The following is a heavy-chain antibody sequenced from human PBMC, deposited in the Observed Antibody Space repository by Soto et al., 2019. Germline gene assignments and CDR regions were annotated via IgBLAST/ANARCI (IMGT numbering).Heavy chain of an antibody. D-gene: IGHD5-12*01. CDR1: GGSISSSSYY. J-gene: IGHJ4*02. CDR3: ARHHRWLQSYFDY. CDR2: IYYSGST. V-gene: IGHV4-39*01. Sequence: QLQLQESGPGLVKPSETLSLTCTVSGGSISSSSYYWGWIRQPPGKGLEWIGSIYYSGSTYYNPSLKSRVTISVDTSKNQFSLKLSSVTAADTAVYYCARHHRWLQSYFDYWGQGTLVTVSS.